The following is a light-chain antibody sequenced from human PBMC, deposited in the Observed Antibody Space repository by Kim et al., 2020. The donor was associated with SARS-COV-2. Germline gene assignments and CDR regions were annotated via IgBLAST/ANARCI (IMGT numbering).Light chain of an antibody. CDR3: QQYDNFPIT. CDR2: DAS. Sequence: ASVGDRVTITCQASQDISNYLNWYQQKPGNAPKVLIYDASTLERGVPSRFSGSGSGTDFTFTISSLQPEDIATYYCQQYDNFPITFGQGTRLEIK. J-gene: IGKJ5*01. CDR1: QDISNY. V-gene: IGKV1-33*01.